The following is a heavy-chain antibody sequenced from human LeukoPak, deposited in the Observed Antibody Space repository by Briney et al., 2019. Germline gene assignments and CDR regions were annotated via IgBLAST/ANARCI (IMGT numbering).Heavy chain of an antibody. D-gene: IGHD6-19*01. V-gene: IGHV3-9*01. CDR1: GFSFDDYA. Sequence: SLRLSCAASGFSFDDYAIHWVRQVPGKGLEWVSGVTWNSVPIGYADSVKGRFTISRDSSKNSVYLQMNSLTLEDTAFYYCAKNRSGWYYFDYWGQGTLVTVSS. J-gene: IGHJ4*02. CDR2: VTWNSVPI. CDR3: AKNRSGWYYFDY.